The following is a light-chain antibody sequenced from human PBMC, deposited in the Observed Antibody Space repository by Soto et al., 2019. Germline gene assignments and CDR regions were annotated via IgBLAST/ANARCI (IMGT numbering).Light chain of an antibody. CDR3: QHYNSYSEA. CDR2: AAS. Sequence: IQMTQPPSSPSASVGDRVSITCRASQNIIFYLNWYQQKPGKAPKLLIYAASNLQSGVPSRFSGSGSETDFTLTISSLQPDDFATYYCQHYNSYSEAFGQGTKVDIK. J-gene: IGKJ1*01. V-gene: IGKV1-39*01. CDR1: QNIIFY.